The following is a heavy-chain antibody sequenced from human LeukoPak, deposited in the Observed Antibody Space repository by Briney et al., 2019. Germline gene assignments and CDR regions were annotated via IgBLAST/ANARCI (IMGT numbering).Heavy chain of an antibody. CDR2: ITHSGGT. CDR3: ARGPWGGVRVSFVYLDY. D-gene: IGHD3-10*01. CDR1: GESFSAYC. V-gene: IGHV4-34*01. J-gene: IGHJ4*02. Sequence: SETLSLTCVVSGESFSAYCWTWIRQPPGKGPEWIGEITHSGGTIYNPSLKSRLSISRDTSKNLLSLKLRSVTAADTAVYYCARGPWGGVRVSFVYLDYWGPGALVTVSS.